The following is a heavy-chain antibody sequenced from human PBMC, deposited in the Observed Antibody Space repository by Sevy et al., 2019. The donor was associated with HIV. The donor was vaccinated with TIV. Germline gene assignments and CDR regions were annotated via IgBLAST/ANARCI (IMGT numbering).Heavy chain of an antibody. Sequence: GGSLRLSCAASGFTFSSYWISWVRQAPGKGLEWVANIKQDGSEKYYVDSVKGRFTISRDNAKNSLYLRMNSLRAEDTAVYYCARVDSGWYPYWGQGTLVTVSS. V-gene: IGHV3-7*01. CDR2: IKQDGSEK. J-gene: IGHJ4*02. CDR1: GFTFSSYW. CDR3: ARVDSGWYPY. D-gene: IGHD6-19*01.